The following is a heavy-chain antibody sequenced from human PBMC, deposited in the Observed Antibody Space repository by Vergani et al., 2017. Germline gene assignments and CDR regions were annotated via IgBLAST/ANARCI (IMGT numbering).Heavy chain of an antibody. D-gene: IGHD3-9*01. V-gene: IGHV4-34*01. CDR2: INHSGST. J-gene: IGHJ4*02. Sequence: QVQLQQWGAGLLKPSETLSLTCAVYGGSFSGYYWSWIRQPPGKGLEWIGEINHSGSTNYNPSLKSRVTISVDTSKNHFSLKLSSVTAADTAVYYCARVRSWLYYFDYWGQGTLVTVSS. CDR1: GGSFSGYY. CDR3: ARVRSWLYYFDY.